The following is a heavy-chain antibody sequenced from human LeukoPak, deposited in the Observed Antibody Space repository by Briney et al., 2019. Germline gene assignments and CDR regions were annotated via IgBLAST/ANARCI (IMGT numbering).Heavy chain of an antibody. CDR3: ARQRGSYSFDY. V-gene: IGHV4-39*07. J-gene: IGHJ4*02. Sequence: SETLSLTCTVSGGSISSGSYYWGWIRQPPGKGLEWIGSIYYSGSTYYNPSLKSRVTISVDTSKNQFSLKLSSVTAADTAVYYCARQRGSYSFDYWGQGTLVTVSS. CDR1: GGSISSGSYY. D-gene: IGHD1-26*01. CDR2: IYYSGST.